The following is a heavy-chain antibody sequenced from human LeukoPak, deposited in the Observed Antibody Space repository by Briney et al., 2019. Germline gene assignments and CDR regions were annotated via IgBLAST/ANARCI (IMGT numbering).Heavy chain of an antibody. V-gene: IGHV3-7*01. CDR1: GFIVGRYW. Sequence: GGSLRLSCAASGFIVGRYWMSWVRQAPGKGREWVADIKEDGSEKHCVDSVKGRFTISRDNAENSLYLQMNSLRAEDTAIYYCARDLGVCSGGTCYSVYDYWGQGTLVTVSS. CDR3: ARDLGVCSGGTCYSVYDY. D-gene: IGHD2-15*01. CDR2: IKEDGSEK. J-gene: IGHJ4*02.